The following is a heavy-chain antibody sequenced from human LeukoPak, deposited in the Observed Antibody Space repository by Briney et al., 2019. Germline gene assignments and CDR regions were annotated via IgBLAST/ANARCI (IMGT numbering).Heavy chain of an antibody. Sequence: GGSLRLSCAASGFTFSSYGMHWVRQAPGKGLEWVAVISYDGSNKYYADSVKGRFTISRDNSKDTLYLQMNSLRAEDTAVYYCAREENDSSGQRQYYFDYWGQGTLVTVSS. CDR1: GFTFSSYG. CDR2: ISYDGSNK. D-gene: IGHD3-22*01. V-gene: IGHV3-30*03. J-gene: IGHJ4*02. CDR3: AREENDSSGQRQYYFDY.